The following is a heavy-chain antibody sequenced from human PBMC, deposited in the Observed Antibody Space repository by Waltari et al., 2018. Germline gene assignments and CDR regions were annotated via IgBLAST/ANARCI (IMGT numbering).Heavy chain of an antibody. CDR1: GGSFSGYS. Sequence: QVQLQQWGAGLLKPSETLSLTCAVYGGSFSGYSWSWIRQPPGKGLEWIGEINHSGSTNYNPSLKSRVTISVDTSKNQFSLKLSSVTAADTAVYYCARRQLRVGWFDPWGQGTLVTVSS. J-gene: IGHJ5*02. V-gene: IGHV4-34*01. D-gene: IGHD6-6*01. CDR3: ARRQLRVGWFDP. CDR2: INHSGST.